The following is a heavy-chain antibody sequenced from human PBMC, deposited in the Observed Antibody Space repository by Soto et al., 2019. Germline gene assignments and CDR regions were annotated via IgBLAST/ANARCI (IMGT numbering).Heavy chain of an antibody. CDR3: ASGGPPIDY. D-gene: IGHD3-16*01. Sequence: QVQLVQSGAEEKKPGASVKVSCKASGYTFTSYAMHWVRQAPGQRLEWMGWINAGNGNNKDSQKFQGRVTITRDTSASKSYMALSSLRSADTAGYYCASGGPPIDYRGQGTLVTVS. J-gene: IGHJ4*02. CDR2: INAGNGNN. V-gene: IGHV1-3*05. CDR1: GYTFTSYA.